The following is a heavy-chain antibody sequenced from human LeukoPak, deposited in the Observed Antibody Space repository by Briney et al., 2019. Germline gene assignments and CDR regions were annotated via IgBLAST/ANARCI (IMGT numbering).Heavy chain of an antibody. V-gene: IGHV4-59*11. CDR1: GGSISSHY. Sequence: SETLSLTCNVSGGSISSHYWSWIRQPPGKGLEWIGYIYYSGSTNYNPSLKSRVTISVDTSKNQFSLKLSSVTAADTAVYYCARGTDYWGQGTLVTVSS. J-gene: IGHJ4*02. CDR3: ARGTDY. CDR2: IYYSGST.